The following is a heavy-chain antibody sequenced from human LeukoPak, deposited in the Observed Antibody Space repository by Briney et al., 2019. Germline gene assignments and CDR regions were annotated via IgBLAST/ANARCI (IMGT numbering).Heavy chain of an antibody. CDR3: ARAPPYYDFWSGYYSWFDP. Sequence: GGSLRLSCAASGFTFSSYSMNWVRQAPGKGLEWVSSISSSSSYIYYADSVKGRFTISRDNAKNLLYLQMNSLRAEDTAVYYCARAPPYYDFWSGYYSWFDPWGQGTLVTVSS. J-gene: IGHJ5*02. V-gene: IGHV3-21*01. CDR2: ISSSSSYI. CDR1: GFTFSSYS. D-gene: IGHD3-3*01.